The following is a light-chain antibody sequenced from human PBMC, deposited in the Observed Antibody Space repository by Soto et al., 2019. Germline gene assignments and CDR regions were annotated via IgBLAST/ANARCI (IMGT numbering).Light chain of an antibody. CDR2: DAS. V-gene: IGKV1-33*01. CDR1: QDINNY. CDR3: QQYEDLPLT. Sequence: DIPLTQSPSSLSASVGDRVTITCQASQDINNYLNWYQQKPGKAPKLLIFDASNVETGVPSRFSGSGSGTHFTFTISSLEPEDIATYHCQQYEDLPLTFGGGTRVELK. J-gene: IGKJ4*01.